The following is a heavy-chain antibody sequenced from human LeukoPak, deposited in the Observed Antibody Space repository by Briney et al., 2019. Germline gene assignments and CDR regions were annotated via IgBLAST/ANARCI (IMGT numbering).Heavy chain of an antibody. V-gene: IGHV1-69*06. Sequence: ASVKVSCKASGGTFSSYAISWVRQAPGQGLEWMGGIIPIFGTANYAQKFQGRVTITADTSTDTAYMELSSLRSEDTAVYYCATEDYSNAAGPNFDYWGQGTLVTVSS. J-gene: IGHJ4*02. CDR3: ATEDYSNAAGPNFDY. D-gene: IGHD4-11*01. CDR2: IIPIFGTA. CDR1: GGTFSSYA.